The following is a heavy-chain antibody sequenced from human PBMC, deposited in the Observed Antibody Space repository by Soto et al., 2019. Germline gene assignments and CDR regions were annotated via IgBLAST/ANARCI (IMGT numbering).Heavy chain of an antibody. V-gene: IGHV1-8*01. D-gene: IGHD1-26*01. CDR3: ARGPLSSTTYYHYYYMDV. J-gene: IGHJ6*03. Sequence: ASVKVSCKASGYTFTSYDINWVRPATGQGLEWMGWMNPNSGNTGYAQKFQGRVTMTRNTSISTAYMELSSLRSEDTAVYYCARGPLSSTTYYHYYYMDVWGKGTTVTVSS. CDR2: MNPNSGNT. CDR1: GYTFTSYD.